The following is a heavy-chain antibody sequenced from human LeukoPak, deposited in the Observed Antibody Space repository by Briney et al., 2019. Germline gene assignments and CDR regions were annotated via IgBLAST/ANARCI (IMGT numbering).Heavy chain of an antibody. CDR1: GFTFSNAW. CDR3: TTDSNTIFGVVIHYYYYYMDV. J-gene: IGHJ6*03. D-gene: IGHD3-3*01. Sequence: GGSLRLSCAASGFTFSNAWMSWVRQAPGKGLEWVGRIKSKTDGGTTDYAAPVKGRFTISRDDSKNTLYLQMNSLKTEDTAVYYCTTDSNTIFGVVIHYYYYYMDVWGKGTTVTVSS. V-gene: IGHV3-15*01. CDR2: IKSKTDGGTT.